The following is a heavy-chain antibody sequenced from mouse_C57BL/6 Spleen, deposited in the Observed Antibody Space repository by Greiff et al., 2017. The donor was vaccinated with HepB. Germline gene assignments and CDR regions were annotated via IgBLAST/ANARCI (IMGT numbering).Heavy chain of an antibody. CDR1: GYTFTSYW. J-gene: IGHJ1*03. CDR2: IDPSDSYT. D-gene: IGHD2-2*01. V-gene: IGHV1-69*01. CDR3: ARYGYYWYFDV. Sequence: VQLQQPGAELVMPGASVKLSCKASGYTFTSYWMHWVKQRPGQGLEWIGEIDPSDSYTNYNQKFKGKSTLTVDKSSSTAYMQRSSLTSEDSAVYYCARYGYYWYFDVWGTGTTVTVSS.